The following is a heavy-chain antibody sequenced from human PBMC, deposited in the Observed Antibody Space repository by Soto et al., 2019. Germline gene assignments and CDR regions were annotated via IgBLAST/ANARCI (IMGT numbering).Heavy chain of an antibody. CDR1: GGTFSSYA. Sequence: ASVKVSCKASGGTFSSYAISWVRQAPGQGLEWMGGIIPIFGTANYAQKFQGRVTITADESTSTAYMELSSLRSEDTAVYYCARDSTGSSAPTGGYYGMDVWGQGTTVTVSS. D-gene: IGHD6-6*01. V-gene: IGHV1-69*13. J-gene: IGHJ6*02. CDR3: ARDSTGSSAPTGGYYGMDV. CDR2: IIPIFGTA.